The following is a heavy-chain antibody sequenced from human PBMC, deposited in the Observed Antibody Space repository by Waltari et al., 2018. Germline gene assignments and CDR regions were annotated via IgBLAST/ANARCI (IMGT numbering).Heavy chain of an antibody. J-gene: IGHJ5*02. CDR1: GYSISSGYY. Sequence: QVQLQESGPGLVKPSETLSLTCTVSGYSISSGYYWGWIRQPQGKGLECIGSIYHSGSTYYTPSLKSRVTISVDTSKSQFSLKLSSVTAADTAVYYCARADGYSSGWSSPRFDPWGQGTLVTVSS. D-gene: IGHD6-19*01. CDR3: ARADGYSSGWSSPRFDP. CDR2: IYHSGST. V-gene: IGHV4-38-2*02.